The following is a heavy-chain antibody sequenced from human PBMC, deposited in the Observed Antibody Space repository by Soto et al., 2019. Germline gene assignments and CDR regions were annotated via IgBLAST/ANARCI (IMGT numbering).Heavy chain of an antibody. J-gene: IGHJ5*02. CDR2: IYWNDDK. V-gene: IGHV2-5*01. CDR3: AHRQGQGQWLLRRQVDWFDP. CDR1: GFALSTSGVG. D-gene: IGHD6-19*01. Sequence: QITLKVSGPTLVKPTQTLTLTCTFSGFALSTSGVGVGWIRQPPGKALEWLALIYWNDDKRYSPSLRSRLTITKDTSKNQVVLTMTNMDPVDTATYYCAHRQGQGQWLLRRQVDWFDPWGQGTLVTVSS.